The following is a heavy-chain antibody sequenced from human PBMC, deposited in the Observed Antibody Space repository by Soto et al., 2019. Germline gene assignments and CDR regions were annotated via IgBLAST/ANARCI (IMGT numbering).Heavy chain of an antibody. J-gene: IGHJ5*02. CDR2: IYYSGST. D-gene: IGHD3-3*01. Sequence: PSETLSLTCTVSGGSISSYYWSWIRQPPGKGLEWIGYIYYSGSTNYNPSLKSRVTISVDTSKNQFSLKLSSVTAADTAVYYCARSTIFGVVTYAPWGQGTLVTVSS. CDR1: GGSISSYY. V-gene: IGHV4-59*08. CDR3: ARSTIFGVVTYAP.